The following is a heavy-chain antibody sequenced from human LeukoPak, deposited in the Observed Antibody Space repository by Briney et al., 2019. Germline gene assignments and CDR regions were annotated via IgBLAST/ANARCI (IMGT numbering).Heavy chain of an antibody. V-gene: IGHV3-30-3*01. CDR3: ARDPYRDAPDYFDY. J-gene: IGHJ4*02. CDR1: GFTFSRYA. CDR2: ISDDGTFT. Sequence: GGSLRLSCAASGFTFSRYAMRWVRQAPGKGLEWVAVISDDGTFTLYGDSVRGRFTISRDSSKNTLYLQMNSLRLEDTAVYYCARDPYRDAPDYFDYWGQGTLVTVSS.